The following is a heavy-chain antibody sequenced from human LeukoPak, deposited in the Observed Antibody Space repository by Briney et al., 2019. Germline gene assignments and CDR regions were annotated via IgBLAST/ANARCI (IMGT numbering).Heavy chain of an antibody. CDR3: ARDPNSLVGATRGWFGP. J-gene: IGHJ5*02. CDR1: GFTFSSYE. Sequence: GGSLRLSCAASGFTFSSYEMNWVRQAPGKGLEWVSYISSSSTIYYADSVKGRFTISRDNAKNSLYLQMNSLRAEDTAVYYCARDPNSLVGATRGWFGPWGQGTLVTVSS. CDR2: ISSSSTI. V-gene: IGHV3-48*03. D-gene: IGHD1-26*01.